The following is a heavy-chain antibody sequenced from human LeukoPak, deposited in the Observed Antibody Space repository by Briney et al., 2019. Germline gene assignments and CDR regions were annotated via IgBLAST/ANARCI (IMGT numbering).Heavy chain of an antibody. CDR2: INPNSGGT. CDR1: GYTFTGYY. CDR3: AREQLGIVLGAFDI. D-gene: IGHD7-27*01. Sequence: GAPVKVSCKASGYTFTGYYMHWVRQAPGQGLEWMGWINPNSGGTNYAQKFQGRVTMTRDTSISTAYMELSRLRSDDTAVYYCAREQLGIVLGAFDIWGQGTMVTVSS. J-gene: IGHJ3*02. V-gene: IGHV1-2*02.